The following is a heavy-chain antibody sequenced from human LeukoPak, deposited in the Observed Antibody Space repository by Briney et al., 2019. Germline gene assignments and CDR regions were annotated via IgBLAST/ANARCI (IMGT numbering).Heavy chain of an antibody. CDR3: ASGIYGDYVILSYYYYYMDV. J-gene: IGHJ6*03. CDR2: MNPNSGNT. CDR1: GCTFTSYD. V-gene: IGHV1-8*01. Sequence: GASVKVSCKASGCTFTSYDINWVRQATGQGLEWMGWMNPNSGNTGYAQKFQGRVTMTRNTSISTAYMELSSLRSEDTAVYYCASGIYGDYVILSYYYYYMDVWGKGTTVTISS. D-gene: IGHD4-17*01.